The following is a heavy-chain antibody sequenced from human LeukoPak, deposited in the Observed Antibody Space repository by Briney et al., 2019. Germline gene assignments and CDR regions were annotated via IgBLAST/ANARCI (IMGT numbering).Heavy chain of an antibody. D-gene: IGHD6-19*01. V-gene: IGHV4-34*01. CDR3: ARREQWLVKRPFDY. CDR1: GGSFSGYY. Sequence: SETLSLTCVVYGGSFSGYYWSWIRQPPGKGLEWIGEINHSGSTNYNPSLKSRVTISVDTSKNQFSLKLSSVTAADTAVYYCARREQWLVKRPFDYWGQGTLVTVSS. J-gene: IGHJ4*02. CDR2: INHSGST.